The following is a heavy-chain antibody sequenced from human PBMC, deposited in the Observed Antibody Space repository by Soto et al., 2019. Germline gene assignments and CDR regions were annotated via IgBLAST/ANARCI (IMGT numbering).Heavy chain of an antibody. Sequence: LGESLKISCKGSGYSFTSYWIGWVRQMPGKGLEWMGIIYPGDSDTRYSPSFQGQVTISADKSISTAYLQWSSLKASDTAMYYCARQSRWFGANYYGMDVWGQGTTVTVSS. CDR2: IYPGDSDT. CDR1: GYSFTSYW. D-gene: IGHD3-10*01. V-gene: IGHV5-51*01. CDR3: ARQSRWFGANYYGMDV. J-gene: IGHJ6*02.